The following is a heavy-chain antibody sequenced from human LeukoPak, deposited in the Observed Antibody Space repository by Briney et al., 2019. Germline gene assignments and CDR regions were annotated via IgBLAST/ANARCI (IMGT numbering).Heavy chain of an antibody. V-gene: IGHV4-39*07. Sequence: SETLSLTCTVSGGSISSSSYYWGWIRQPPGKGLEWIGSIYYSGSTYYNPSLKSRVTISVGTSKNQFSLKLSSVTAADTAVYYCAREEVATTPFDLWGRGTLVTVSS. CDR2: IYYSGST. J-gene: IGHJ2*01. D-gene: IGHD5-24*01. CDR3: AREEVATTPFDL. CDR1: GGSISSSSYY.